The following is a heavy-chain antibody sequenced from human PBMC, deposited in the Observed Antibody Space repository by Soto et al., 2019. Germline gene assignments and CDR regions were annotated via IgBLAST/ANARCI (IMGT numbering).Heavy chain of an antibody. J-gene: IGHJ6*02. CDR1: GYTFTSYG. CDR3: ARSPPGGVTMVRGDYYYYGMDV. V-gene: IGHV1-18*01. D-gene: IGHD3-10*01. Sequence: QVQLVQSGAEVKKPGASVKVSCKASGYTFTSYGISWVRQAPGQGLEWMGWISAYNGNTNYAQKVQGRVTMTTDTSTSTAYMELRSLRSDDTAVYYCARSPPGGVTMVRGDYYYYGMDVWGQGTTVTVSS. CDR2: ISAYNGNT.